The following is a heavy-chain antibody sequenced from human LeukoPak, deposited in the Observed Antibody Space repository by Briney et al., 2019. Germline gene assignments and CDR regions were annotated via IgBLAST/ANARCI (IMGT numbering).Heavy chain of an antibody. D-gene: IGHD6-25*01. CDR1: GGSISSGGYY. J-gene: IGHJ4*02. Sequence: SETLSLTCAVSGGSISSGGYYWSWIRQPPGKGLEWIGYIYHSGSTYYNPSLKSRVTISVDRSKNQFSLKLSSVTAADTAVYYCARDLSGNFDYWGQGTLVTVSS. CDR3: ARDLSGNFDY. CDR2: IYHSGST. V-gene: IGHV4-30-2*01.